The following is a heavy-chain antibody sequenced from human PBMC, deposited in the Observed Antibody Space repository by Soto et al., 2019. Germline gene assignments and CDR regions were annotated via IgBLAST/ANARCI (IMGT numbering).Heavy chain of an antibody. J-gene: IGHJ4*02. V-gene: IGHV3-74*01. CDR3: ARGDGDYYDGNGYLGRH. Sequence: EVQLVESGGGLVQPGGSLTLSCAASGFTFSSYWMHWVRQAPGKGLVWVARIKSDGSGTIYADSVKGRFTISRDNARNTLYLQMNSLRAEDTAVYSCARGDGDYYDGNGYLGRHWGQGTLVTVSS. CDR2: IKSDGSGT. CDR1: GFTFSSYW. D-gene: IGHD3-22*01.